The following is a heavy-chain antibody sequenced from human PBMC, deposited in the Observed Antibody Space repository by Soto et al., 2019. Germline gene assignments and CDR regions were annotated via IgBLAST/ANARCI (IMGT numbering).Heavy chain of an antibody. Sequence: GGSLRLSCAASGFTFSSYGMHWVRQAPGKGLEWVAVIWYDGSNKYYADSVKGRFTISRDNSKNTLYLQMNSLRAEDTAVYYCARFPIYYYYGMDVWGQGTTVTSP. CDR3: ARFPIYYYYGMDV. J-gene: IGHJ6*02. CDR1: GFTFSSYG. CDR2: IWYDGSNK. V-gene: IGHV3-33*01.